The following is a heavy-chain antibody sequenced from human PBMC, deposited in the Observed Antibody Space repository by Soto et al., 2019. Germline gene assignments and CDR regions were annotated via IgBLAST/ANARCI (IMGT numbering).Heavy chain of an antibody. J-gene: IGHJ5*02. CDR3: ARHSLALRKNNWFDP. Sequence: SETLSLTCTVSGDSISSSDLYWFWVRQRPGKGLEWIGSIFYLGSSYYNPSLKSRVTMSVDTSKNQFSLRLRSVTAADTALYFCARHSLALRKNNWFDPWGQGIMVTVSS. CDR1: GDSISSSDLY. CDR2: IFYLGSS. D-gene: IGHD3-3*02. V-gene: IGHV4-39*01.